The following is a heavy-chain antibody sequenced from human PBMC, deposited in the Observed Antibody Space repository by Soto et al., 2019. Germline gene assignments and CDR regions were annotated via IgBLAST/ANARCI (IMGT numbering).Heavy chain of an antibody. J-gene: IGHJ5*02. CDR3: GRVLGQQWMANNWFDP. CDR2: MNPNIGNT. D-gene: IGHD6-19*01. CDR1: GYTFTSYD. Sequence: QVQLVQSGAEVKKPGASVKVSCKASGYTFTSYDINWVRQATGQGLEWMGWMNPNIGNTGYAKKFQGRVTMTRNTSISTAYMELSRLRAENTAVYYWGRVLGQQWMANNWFDPWGQGTLVTVSS. V-gene: IGHV1-8*01.